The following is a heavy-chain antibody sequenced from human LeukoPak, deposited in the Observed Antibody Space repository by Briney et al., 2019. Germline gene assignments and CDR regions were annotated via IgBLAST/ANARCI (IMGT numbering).Heavy chain of an antibody. Sequence: SETLTLTCAVSGASISSHYWSWIRQPPGKGLEWIGYTSGSISDNPSLKSRVAVSVDPSQNQVSLSLTSVTAADTAVYYCARVLAIFGLDTTDFYMDVWGKGTTVTVSS. CDR2: TSGSI. CDR1: GASISSHY. J-gene: IGHJ6*03. V-gene: IGHV4-59*11. D-gene: IGHD3/OR15-3a*01. CDR3: ARVLAIFGLDTTDFYMDV.